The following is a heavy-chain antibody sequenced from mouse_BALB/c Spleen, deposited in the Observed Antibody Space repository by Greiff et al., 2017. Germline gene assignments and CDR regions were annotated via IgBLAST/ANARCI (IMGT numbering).Heavy chain of an antibody. V-gene: IGHV1-63*02. J-gene: IGHJ2*01. Sequence: VQLQQSGAELVRPGTSVKMSCKAAGYTFTNYWIGWVKQRPGHGLEWIGDIYPGGGYTNYNEKFKGKATLTADTSSSTAYMQLSSLTSEDSAIYYCNAWTDYYGSSFFDYWGQGTTLTVSS. CDR3: NAWTDYYGSSFFDY. CDR1: GYTFTNYW. D-gene: IGHD1-1*01. CDR2: IYPGGGYT.